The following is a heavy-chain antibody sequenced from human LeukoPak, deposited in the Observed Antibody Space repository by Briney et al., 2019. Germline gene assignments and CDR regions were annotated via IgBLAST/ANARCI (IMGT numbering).Heavy chain of an antibody. CDR2: ISYDGSNK. D-gene: IGHD1-26*01. V-gene: IGHV3-30*04. CDR3: ARDLVFSGVGATILIY. J-gene: IGHJ4*02. CDR1: GFTFSSYA. Sequence: GRSLRLSCAASGFTFSSYAMQWVRQAPGKGLEWVAVISYDGSNKYYADSVKGRFTISRDNSKNTLYLQMNSLRAEDTAVYYCARDLVFSGVGATILIYWGQGILVTVSS.